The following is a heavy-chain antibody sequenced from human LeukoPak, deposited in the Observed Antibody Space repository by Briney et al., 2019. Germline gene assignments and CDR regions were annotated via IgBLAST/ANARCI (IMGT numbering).Heavy chain of an antibody. Sequence: SETLSLTFTVSGGSISSYYWSWIRQPPGKGLEWIGYIYYSGSTNYNPSLKSRVTISVDTSKNQFSLKLSSVTAADTAVYYCARDQGDGSGSRFDYWGQGTLVTVSS. CDR1: GGSISSYY. J-gene: IGHJ4*02. CDR2: IYYSGST. V-gene: IGHV4-59*01. D-gene: IGHD3-10*01. CDR3: ARDQGDGSGSRFDY.